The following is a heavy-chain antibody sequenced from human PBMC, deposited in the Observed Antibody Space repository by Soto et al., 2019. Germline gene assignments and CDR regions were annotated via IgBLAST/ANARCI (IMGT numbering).Heavy chain of an antibody. Sequence: GGSLRLSCAASGFTFSSYGMHWVRQAPGKGLEWVAVISHDGSNKYYADSVKGRFTISRDNSKNTLYLQMNSLRAEDTAVYYCAKARHDFWSGPETYFDYWGQGTLVTVSS. CDR2: ISHDGSNK. CDR1: GFTFSSYG. J-gene: IGHJ4*02. V-gene: IGHV3-30*18. D-gene: IGHD3-3*01. CDR3: AKARHDFWSGPETYFDY.